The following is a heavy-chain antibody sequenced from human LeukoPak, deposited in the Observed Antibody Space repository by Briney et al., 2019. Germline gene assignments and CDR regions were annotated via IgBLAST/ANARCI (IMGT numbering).Heavy chain of an antibody. V-gene: IGHV3-23*01. J-gene: IGHJ5*02. CDR2: ISGSGGST. CDR1: GFTVHSYY. Sequence: GGSLRLSCAASGFTVHSYYMSWVRQAPGKGLEWVSAISGSGGSTYYADSVKGRFTISRDNSKNTLYLQMNSLRAEDTAVYYCAKAHEYSSSSWGQGTLVTVSS. D-gene: IGHD6-13*01. CDR3: AKAHEYSSSS.